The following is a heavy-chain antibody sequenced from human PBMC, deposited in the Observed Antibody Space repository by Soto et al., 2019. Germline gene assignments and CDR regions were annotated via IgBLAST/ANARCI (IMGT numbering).Heavy chain of an antibody. J-gene: IGHJ4*02. CDR2: ISFDGGDE. V-gene: IGHV3-30-3*02. Sequence: QAQLVESGGGVGQPGRSLRLSCAASGFDFSNHAMHWVRQPPGKAPEWLATISFDGGDEFYADSVKGRFTISRDNSKSTLSLHMNSLRAEDTAVYYCVKFCGGDCYNYWGQGTLVTVSS. CDR1: GFDFSNHA. D-gene: IGHD2-21*02. CDR3: VKFCGGDCYNY.